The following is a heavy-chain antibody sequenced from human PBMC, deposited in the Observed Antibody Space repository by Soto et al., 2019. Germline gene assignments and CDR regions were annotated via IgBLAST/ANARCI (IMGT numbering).Heavy chain of an antibody. D-gene: IGHD1-26*01. V-gene: IGHV1-69*08. Sequence: QVQLVQSGAEVKKPGSSVKVSCKSSGYNFIIYTITWVRHAPGQGLEWMGRIIPIFSQTNYAQKFPGRVTINEDRGTMTVDMELSGLTSEDRAVYDWARGGVGAAGGMDVWGEWTTVSVSS. CDR2: IIPIFSQT. CDR3: ARGGVGAAGGMDV. J-gene: IGHJ6*03. CDR1: GYNFIIYT.